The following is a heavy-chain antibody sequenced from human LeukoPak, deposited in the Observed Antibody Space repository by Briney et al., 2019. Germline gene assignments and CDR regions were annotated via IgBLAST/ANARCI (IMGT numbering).Heavy chain of an antibody. CDR2: ISYDGSNK. V-gene: IGHV3-30*18. CDR3: AKVTPAFGDIVVVPAAMSY. D-gene: IGHD2-2*01. Sequence: GGSLRLSCAASGFTFSDYYMSWIRQAPGKGLEWVAVISYDGSNKYYADSVKGRFTISRDNSKNTLYLQMNSLRAEDTAVYYCAKVTPAFGDIVVVPAAMSYWGQGTLVTVSS. J-gene: IGHJ4*02. CDR1: GFTFSDYY.